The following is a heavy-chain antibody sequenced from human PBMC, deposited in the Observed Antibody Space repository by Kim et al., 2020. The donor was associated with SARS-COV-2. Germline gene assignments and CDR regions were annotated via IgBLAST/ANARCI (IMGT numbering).Heavy chain of an antibody. Sequence: GGSLRLSCAASGFTFSSCAIHWVRQAPGKGLEWVAVIWYDESKKYYANSVRGRFTISRDNSKNILFLQMNSLRADDTAVYYCASAYGDYGLDYWGQGTLVTVPS. CDR3: ASAYGDYGLDY. D-gene: IGHD4-17*01. J-gene: IGHJ4*02. CDR2: IWYDESKK. V-gene: IGHV3-33*08. CDR1: GFTFSSCA.